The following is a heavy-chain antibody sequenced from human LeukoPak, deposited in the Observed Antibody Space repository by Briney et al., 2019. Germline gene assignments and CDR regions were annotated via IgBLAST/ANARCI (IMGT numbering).Heavy chain of an antibody. CDR2: IYYSGST. V-gene: IGHV4-59*08. CDR1: GGSISSYY. D-gene: IGHD3-10*01. Sequence: SETLSLTCTVSGGSISSYYWSWIRQPPGKGLEWIGYIYYSGSTNYNPSLKSRVTISVDTSKNQFSLKLSSVTAADTAVYYCARSAGSGSYLVSWYFDLWGRGTLVTVSS. J-gene: IGHJ2*01. CDR3: ARSAGSGSYLVSWYFDL.